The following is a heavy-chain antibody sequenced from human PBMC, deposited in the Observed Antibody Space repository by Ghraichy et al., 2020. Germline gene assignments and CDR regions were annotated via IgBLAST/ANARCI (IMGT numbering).Heavy chain of an antibody. V-gene: IGHV3-11*01. CDR1: GFTFSDYY. CDR3: ARDPLTVTHQNFDY. D-gene: IGHD4-17*01. J-gene: IGHJ4*02. Sequence: GGSLRLSCAASGFTFSDYYMSWIRQAPGKGLEWVSYISSSGSTIYYADSVKGRFTISRDNAKNSLYLQMNSLRAEDTAVYYCARDPLTVTHQNFDYWGQGTLVTVSS. CDR2: ISSSGSTI.